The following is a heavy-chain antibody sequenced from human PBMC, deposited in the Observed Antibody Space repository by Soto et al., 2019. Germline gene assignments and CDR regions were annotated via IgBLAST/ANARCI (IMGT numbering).Heavy chain of an antibody. CDR3: ARDRRITGTTHWFDP. CDR1: GYTFTSYG. Sequence: ASVKVSCKASGYTFTSYGISWVRQAPGQGLEWMGWISAYNGNTNYAQKLQGRVTMTTDTSTSTAYMELRSLRSDDTAVYYCARDRRITGTTHWFDPWGQGTLVTVS. J-gene: IGHJ5*02. V-gene: IGHV1-18*04. D-gene: IGHD1-7*01. CDR2: ISAYNGNT.